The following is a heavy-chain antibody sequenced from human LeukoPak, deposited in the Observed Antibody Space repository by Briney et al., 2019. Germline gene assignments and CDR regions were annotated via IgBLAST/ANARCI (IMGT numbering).Heavy chain of an antibody. J-gene: IGHJ5*02. D-gene: IGHD6-6*01. CDR3: ARDREGSYSSSSGGSWFDP. CDR1: GGSISSSSYY. CDR2: IYYSGST. Sequence: SETLSLTCTVSGGSISSSSYYWGWIRQPPGKGLEWIGSIYYSGSTYYNPSLKSRVTISVDTSKNQFSLKLSSVTAADTAVYYCARDREGSYSSSSGGSWFDPWGQGTLVTVSS. V-gene: IGHV4-39*07.